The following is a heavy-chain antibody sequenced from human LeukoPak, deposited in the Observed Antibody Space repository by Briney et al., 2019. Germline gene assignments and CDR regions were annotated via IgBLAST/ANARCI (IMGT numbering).Heavy chain of an antibody. J-gene: IGHJ5*02. V-gene: IGHV1-3*01. D-gene: IGHD3-3*01. CDR3: ARDHVRLNWFDP. CDR2: INAGNGNT. Sequence: ASVKVSCKASGYTFTSYAMHWVRQAPGQRLEWMGWINAGNGNTKYSQKFQGRVTITTDESTSAAYMELSSLRSEDTAVYYCARDHVRLNWFDPWGQGTLVTVSS. CDR1: GYTFTSYA.